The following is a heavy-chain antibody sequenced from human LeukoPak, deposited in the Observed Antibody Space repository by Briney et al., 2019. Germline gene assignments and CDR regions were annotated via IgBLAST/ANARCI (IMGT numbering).Heavy chain of an antibody. J-gene: IGHJ5*02. Sequence: GGSVRLSCAASGFTFSSYSMNWVRQAPGKGLEWVSSISSSSSYIYYADSVKGRFTISRDNAKNSLYLQMNSLRAEDTAVYYCARDSVVSGVVVVTPPPWGQGTLVTVSS. CDR2: ISSSSSYI. CDR1: GFTFSSYS. D-gene: IGHD3-22*01. V-gene: IGHV3-21*01. CDR3: ARDSVVSGVVVVTPPP.